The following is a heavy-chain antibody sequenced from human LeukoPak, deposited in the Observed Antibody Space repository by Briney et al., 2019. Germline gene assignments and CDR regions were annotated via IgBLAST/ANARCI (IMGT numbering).Heavy chain of an antibody. J-gene: IGHJ4*02. CDR1: GGTISSGGYY. CDR2: IYYSGST. Sequence: PSETLSVTCTVSGGTISSGGYYWSWIRQHPGKGLEWIGYIYYSGSTYYNPSLKSRVTISVDTSKNQFSLKLSSVTAADTAVYYCARTLVSQLTDYWGQGTLVTVSS. V-gene: IGHV4-31*03. D-gene: IGHD3-9*01. CDR3: ARTLVSQLTDY.